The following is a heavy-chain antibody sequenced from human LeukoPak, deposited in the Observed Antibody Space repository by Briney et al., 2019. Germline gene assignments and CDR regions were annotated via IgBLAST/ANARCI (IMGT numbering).Heavy chain of an antibody. CDR3: ARHAGRSKRPVDTADY. D-gene: IGHD5-18*01. J-gene: IGHJ4*02. V-gene: IGHV5-51*01. CDR2: IYPGDSDT. Sequence: GESLKISCKGSGYSFTSYWIGWVRQMPGKGLEWMGIIYPGDSDTRYSPSFQGQVTISADKSISTACLQWSSLKASDTAMYYCARHAGRSKRPVDTADYWGQGTLVTVSS. CDR1: GYSFTSYW.